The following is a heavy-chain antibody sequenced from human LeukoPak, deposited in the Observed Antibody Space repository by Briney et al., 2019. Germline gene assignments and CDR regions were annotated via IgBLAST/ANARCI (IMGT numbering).Heavy chain of an antibody. V-gene: IGHV3-53*01. CDR2: IYSGGST. J-gene: IGHJ4*02. CDR3: ARYSGYDSTFDY. D-gene: IGHD5-12*01. Sequence: PGGSLRLSCAASGFTFSSYAMHWVRQAPGKGLEWVSVIYSGGSTYYADSVKGRFTISRDNSKSTLYLQMNSLRAEDTAVYYCARYSGYDSTFDYWGQGTLVTVSS. CDR1: GFTFSSYA.